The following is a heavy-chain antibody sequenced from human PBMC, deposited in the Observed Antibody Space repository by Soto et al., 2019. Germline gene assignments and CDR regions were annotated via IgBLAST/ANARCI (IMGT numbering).Heavy chain of an antibody. J-gene: IGHJ4*02. V-gene: IGHV4-59*01. CDR1: AGSISSYY. Sequence: SETLSLTCTVSAGSISSYYWSRIRQPPGKGLEWIGYIYYSGSTNYNRSLKIRVTISVGTSKNQFSLTLSSVTAADTAVYYCARGGDYVWGSYRSYYFDYWGQGTLVTVSS. CDR3: ARGGDYVWGSYRSYYFDY. D-gene: IGHD3-16*02. CDR2: IYYSGST.